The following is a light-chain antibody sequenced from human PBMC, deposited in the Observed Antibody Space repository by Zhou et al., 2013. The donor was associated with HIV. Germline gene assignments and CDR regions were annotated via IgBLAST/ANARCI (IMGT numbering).Light chain of an antibody. CDR3: QQYYTTPWT. V-gene: IGKV1-NL1*01. J-gene: IGKJ1*01. Sequence: DIQMSQSPSSLSASVGDTVTITCRATQAIANSLTWFQQKPGKAPDLLIYAASKLASGVPSRFSGSGSGRDYTLTISGLQPEDFTNYFCQQYYTTPWTFGLGTDGGSQ. CDR2: AAS. CDR1: QAIANS.